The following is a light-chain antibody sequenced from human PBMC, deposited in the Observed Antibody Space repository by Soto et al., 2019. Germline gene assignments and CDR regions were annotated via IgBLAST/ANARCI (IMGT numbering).Light chain of an antibody. CDR1: SSDVGGYNY. J-gene: IGLJ3*02. CDR2: DVS. CDR3: TSYAGSNNFVV. V-gene: IGLV2-8*01. Sequence: QSVLTQPPTASGSPGQSVTISCTGTSSDVGGYNYVSWYQQHPGKAPKLMIYDVSKRPSGVPDRFSGSKSGNTASLTVSGXXXXXEADYYCTSYAGSNNFVVFGGGTKLTVL.